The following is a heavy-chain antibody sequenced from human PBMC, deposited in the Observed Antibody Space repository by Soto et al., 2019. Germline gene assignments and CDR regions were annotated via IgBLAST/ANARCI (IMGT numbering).Heavy chain of an antibody. D-gene: IGHD2-15*01. J-gene: IGHJ6*02. CDR1: GLTFSSYA. Sequence: GGSLILSSAASGLTFSSYAMIWVRQSPGKGLEGVSAISGSGGSTYYADSVKGRFTISRDNAENSLYLQINSLRAEDTAVYYCARDRLVAATSAPPYCYYGMDVWGQGTTVTVSS. V-gene: IGHV3-23*01. CDR2: ISGSGGST. CDR3: ARDRLVAATSAPPYCYYGMDV.